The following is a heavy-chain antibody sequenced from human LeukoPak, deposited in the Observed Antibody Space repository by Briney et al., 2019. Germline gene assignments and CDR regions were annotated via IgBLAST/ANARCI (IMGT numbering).Heavy chain of an antibody. CDR2: IFPGDSDT. J-gene: IGHJ4*02. CDR3: ARAPYCITNNCPLDY. D-gene: IGHD2-2*01. V-gene: IGHV5-51*01. CDR1: GYSFTNYW. Sequence: GESLKISCKGSGYSFTNYWIGWVRQMPGKGLEWMGIIFPGDSDTRYSPSFQGQVTISVDKSISTAYVQWSSLKASDTAMYYCARAPYCITNNCPLDYWGQGTLVTVSS.